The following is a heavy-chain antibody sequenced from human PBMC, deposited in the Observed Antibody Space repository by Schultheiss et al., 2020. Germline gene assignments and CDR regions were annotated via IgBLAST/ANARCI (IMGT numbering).Heavy chain of an antibody. J-gene: IGHJ4*02. V-gene: IGHV3-30*04. Sequence: GGSLRLSCAASGFTFDDYAMHWVRQAPGKGLEWVAVISDDGGSKYYAGSVKGRFTISRDNSQNALYLQMDSLRGEDTAVYYCARDGRLGYNDIDSWGQGTLVTVSS. CDR3: ARDGRLGYNDIDS. D-gene: IGHD1-1*01. CDR1: GFTFDDYA. CDR2: ISDDGGSK.